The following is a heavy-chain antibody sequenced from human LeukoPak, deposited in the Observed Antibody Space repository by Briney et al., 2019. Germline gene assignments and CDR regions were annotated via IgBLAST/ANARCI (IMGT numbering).Heavy chain of an antibody. J-gene: IGHJ3*02. CDR2: IYSGGST. D-gene: IGHD4-17*01. Sequence: GGSLRLSCAASGFTVSSNYMSWVRQAPGKGLEWVSVIYSGGSTYYADSVKGRFTISRDNSKNTLYLQMNSLRAEDTVVYYCARIGTMTTDAFDIWGQETMVTVSS. V-gene: IGHV3-53*01. CDR3: ARIGTMTTDAFDI. CDR1: GFTVSSNY.